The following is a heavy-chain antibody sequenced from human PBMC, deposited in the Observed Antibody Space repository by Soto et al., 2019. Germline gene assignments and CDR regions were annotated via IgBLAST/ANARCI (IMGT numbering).Heavy chain of an antibody. V-gene: IGHV4-39*01. CDR2: IYYSGST. J-gene: IGHJ6*02. Sequence: PSETLSLTCTVSGGSISSSSYYWGWIRQPPGKGLEWIGSIYYSGSTYYNPSLKSRVTISVDTSKNQFSLKLSSVTAADTAVYYCAKIWGGYRCGYGMDVWGQGTTVTVSS. CDR3: AKIWGGYRCGYGMDV. D-gene: IGHD5-18*01. CDR1: GGSISSSSYY.